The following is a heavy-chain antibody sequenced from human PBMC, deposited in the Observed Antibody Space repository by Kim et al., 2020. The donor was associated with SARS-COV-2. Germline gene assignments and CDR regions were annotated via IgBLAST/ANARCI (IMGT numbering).Heavy chain of an antibody. CDR3: VRGPHWNYRWGQNVDDYGMAV. Sequence: SETLSLTCGVYGGSFSGFYWSWIRQRPGKGLEWIGEINHSGSTKYNPSLKSRVSVSLDASKNLFSLNVSSVTVADTAIYYCVRGPHWNYRWGQNVDDYGMAVWGQGTTLTVSS. CDR1: GGSFSGFY. V-gene: IGHV4-34*01. D-gene: IGHD1-7*01. CDR2: INHSGST. J-gene: IGHJ6*02.